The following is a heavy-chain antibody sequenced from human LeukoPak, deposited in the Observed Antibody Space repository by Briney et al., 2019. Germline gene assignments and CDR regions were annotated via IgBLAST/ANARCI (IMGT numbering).Heavy chain of an antibody. CDR3: ARSRDIVATIRSPIAAAGWFDP. J-gene: IGHJ5*02. D-gene: IGHD5-12*01. Sequence: GASVKVSCKASGGTFSSYAISWVRQAPGQGLEWMGWISAYNGNTNYAQKLQGRVTMTTDTSTSTAYMELRSLRSDDTAVYYCARSRDIVATIRSPIAAAGWFDPWGQGTLVTVSS. CDR2: ISAYNGNT. V-gene: IGHV1-18*01. CDR1: GGTFSSYA.